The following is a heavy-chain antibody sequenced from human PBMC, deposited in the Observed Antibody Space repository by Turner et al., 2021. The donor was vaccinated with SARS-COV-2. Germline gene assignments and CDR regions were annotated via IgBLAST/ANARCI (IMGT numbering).Heavy chain of an antibody. D-gene: IGHD2-15*01. Sequence: QVLLQASGPGLVKTSETLTLTCSVSGDSGGHIKNTPYFWGGIRQPSGKGLEWIGVIYKTGPAYYTPSLEGRFSMSVHTSKNHFSLTLKSVTATDGGLYYCARRGGWKPKYWLDPWSQGILVTVSS. CDR1: GDSGGHIKNTPYF. CDR3: ARRGGWKPKYWLDP. J-gene: IGHJ5*02. V-gene: IGHV4-39*02. CDR2: IYKTGPA.